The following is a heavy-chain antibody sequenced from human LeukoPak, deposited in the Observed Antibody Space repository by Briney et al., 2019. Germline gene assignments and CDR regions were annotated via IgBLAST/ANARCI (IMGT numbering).Heavy chain of an antibody. Sequence: TSETLSLTCTVSGXSVNSSSDYWGWIRQPPGKALEWIGSIYHSGYTYYNPSLKSRVTISIDTSKNQFSLKLTSVTAADTAVYYCATVNYSSRRPTVTFDFWGQGTLVTVSS. CDR3: ATVNYSSRRPTVTFDF. CDR2: IYHSGYT. J-gene: IGHJ4*02. D-gene: IGHD3-10*01. CDR1: GXSVNSSSDY. V-gene: IGHV4-39*01.